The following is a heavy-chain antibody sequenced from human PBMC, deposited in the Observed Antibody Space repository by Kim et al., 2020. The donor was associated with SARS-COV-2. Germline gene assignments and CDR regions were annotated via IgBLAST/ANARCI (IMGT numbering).Heavy chain of an antibody. CDR1: GGTFSSYA. V-gene: IGHV1-69*13. Sequence: SVKVSCKASGGTFSSYAISWVRQAPGQGLEWMGGIIPIFGTANYAQKFQGRVTITADESTSTAYMELSSLRSEDTAVYYCARVGHAAYCGGDCLGGFDYWGQGTLVTVSS. CDR2: IIPIFGTA. CDR3: ARVGHAAYCGGDCLGGFDY. D-gene: IGHD2-21*02. J-gene: IGHJ4*02.